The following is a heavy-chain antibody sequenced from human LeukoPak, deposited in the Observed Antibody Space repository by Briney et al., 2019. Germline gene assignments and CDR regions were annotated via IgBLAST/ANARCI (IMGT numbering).Heavy chain of an antibody. CDR1: GFTFSSYS. V-gene: IGHV3-21*01. CDR3: ARGANIGYCSSTSCPPGDY. J-gene: IGHJ4*02. CDR2: ISSSSSYI. D-gene: IGHD2-2*01. Sequence: GGSLRLSCAASGFTFSSYSMNWVRQAPGKGLEWVSSISSSSSYIYYADSVKGRFTISRDNAKNSLYLQMNSLRAEDTAVYYCARGANIGYCSSTSCPPGDYWGQGTLVTVSS.